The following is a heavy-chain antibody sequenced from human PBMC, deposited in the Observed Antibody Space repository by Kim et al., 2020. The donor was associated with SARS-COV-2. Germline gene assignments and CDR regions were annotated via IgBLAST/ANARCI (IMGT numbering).Heavy chain of an antibody. J-gene: IGHJ4*02. CDR2: ISSSSVTI. CDR3: ARDSYGSGSIGDFDC. CDR1: GFTFSTYG. Sequence: GGSLRLSCAASGFTFSTYGMNWVRQAPGKGLEWVSYISSSSVTIYYADSVKGRFTISRDNAKSSLFLQMNSLRDEDTSMYYCARDSYGSGSIGDFDCWGQGTLVTVSS. D-gene: IGHD3-10*01. V-gene: IGHV3-48*02.